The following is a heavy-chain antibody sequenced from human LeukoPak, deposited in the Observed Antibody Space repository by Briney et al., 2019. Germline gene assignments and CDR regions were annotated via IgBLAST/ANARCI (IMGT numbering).Heavy chain of an antibody. CDR1: GYSFSTYW. CDR2: IYPGDSDT. CDR3: AVMATKTVAFDI. V-gene: IGHV5-51*01. D-gene: IGHD5-24*01. J-gene: IGHJ3*02. Sequence: GESLKISCKASGYSFSTYWIGWVRQMPGKGLEWMGIIYPGDSDTMYSPSFQVQVTISADKPISTAYLQWSSLKASDTAMYYCAVMATKTVAFDIWGQGTMVTVSS.